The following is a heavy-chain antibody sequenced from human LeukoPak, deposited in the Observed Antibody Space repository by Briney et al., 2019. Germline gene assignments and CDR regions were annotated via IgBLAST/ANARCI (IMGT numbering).Heavy chain of an antibody. V-gene: IGHV3-21*01. J-gene: IGHJ4*02. CDR1: GFTFSSYS. CDR2: ISSSSSYI. CDR3: ARDLGVKRIDLTLDY. D-gene: IGHD3-3*01. Sequence: PGGSLRLSCAASGFTFSSYSMNWVRQAPGKGLEWVSSISSSSSYIYYADSVKGRFTISRDNAKNSLYLQMNSLRAEDTAVYYCARDLGVKRIDLTLDYWGQGTLVTVSS.